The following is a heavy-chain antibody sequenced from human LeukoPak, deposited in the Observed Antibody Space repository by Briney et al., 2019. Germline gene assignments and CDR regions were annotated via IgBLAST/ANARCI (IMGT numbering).Heavy chain of an antibody. Sequence: GGSLRLSCAASGFTFSSYAMSWVRQAPGKGLEWVSAISGSGGSTYYADSVKGRFTISRDNSKNTLYLQMNSLRAEDTAVYYCARGKTYYDFWSGYYDYWGQGTLVTVSS. CDR3: ARGKTYYDFWSGYYDY. V-gene: IGHV3-23*01. J-gene: IGHJ4*02. CDR2: ISGSGGST. CDR1: GFTFSSYA. D-gene: IGHD3-3*01.